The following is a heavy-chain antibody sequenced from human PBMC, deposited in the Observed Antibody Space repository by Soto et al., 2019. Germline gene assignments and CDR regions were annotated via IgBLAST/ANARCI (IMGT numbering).Heavy chain of an antibody. CDR3: AKDYSGSYYGYYGMDV. V-gene: IGHV3-23*01. D-gene: IGHD1-26*01. CDR1: GFTFSDYY. J-gene: IGHJ6*02. Sequence: PGGSLRLSCAASGFTFSDYYMSWIRQAPGKGLEWVSAISGSGGSTYYADSVKGRFTISRDNSKNTLYLQMNSLRAEDTAVYYCAKDYSGSYYGYYGMDVWGQGTTVTVSS. CDR2: ISGSGGST.